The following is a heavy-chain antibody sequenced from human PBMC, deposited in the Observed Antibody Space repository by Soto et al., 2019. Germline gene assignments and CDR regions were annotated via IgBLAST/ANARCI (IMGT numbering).Heavy chain of an antibody. Sequence: QVQLQESGPGLVKPSQTLSLTCTVSGGSISSGGYYWSWIRQHPGKGLEWIGYIYYSGSTYYNPSLKSRVTISVVTSKNQFSLKLSSVTAADTAVYYCARDRECSGGTCYNYFDSWGQGTLVTVSS. CDR3: ARDRECSGGTCYNYFDS. J-gene: IGHJ4*02. D-gene: IGHD2-15*01. V-gene: IGHV4-31*03. CDR2: IYYSGST. CDR1: GGSISSGGYY.